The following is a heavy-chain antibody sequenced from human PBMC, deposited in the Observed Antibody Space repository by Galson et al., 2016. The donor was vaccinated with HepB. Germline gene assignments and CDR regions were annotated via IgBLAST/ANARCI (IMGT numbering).Heavy chain of an antibody. CDR3: ARDHNGGSYFY. CDR1: GGTFSSYG. D-gene: IGHD1-26*01. CDR2: TIPIFGTA. V-gene: IGHV1-69*13. J-gene: IGHJ4*02. Sequence: SVKVSCKASGGTFSSYGTSWVRQVFGQGLEWMGGTIPIFGTANYAQKFEGRVTITADESTSTVYMELSNLRSEDTAVYYCARDHNGGSYFYWGQGTLVTVSS.